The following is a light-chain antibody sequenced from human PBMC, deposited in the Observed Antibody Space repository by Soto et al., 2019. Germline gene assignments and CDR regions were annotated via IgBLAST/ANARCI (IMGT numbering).Light chain of an antibody. J-gene: IGKJ5*01. V-gene: IGKV1-12*01. CDR2: AAS. CDR1: QVISSW. Sequence: DVQMTQSPSSVSASVGDRVTITCRASQVISSWLAWYQQKPGKAPKLLIYAASSLQSGVPSRFSGSGSGTDFTLTINSLHPEDFATYYCQQSYSTPITLGQGTRLEIK. CDR3: QQSYSTPIT.